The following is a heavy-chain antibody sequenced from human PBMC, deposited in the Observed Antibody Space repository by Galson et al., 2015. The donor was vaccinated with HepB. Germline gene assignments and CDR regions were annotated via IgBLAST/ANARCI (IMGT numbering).Heavy chain of an antibody. Sequence: SLRLSCAASGFTFGDYAMSWFRQAPGKGLERVGFIRSKAYGGTTEYAASVKGRFTISRDDSKSIAYLQMNSLKTEDTAVYYCTRDRYDSTDMQTPGMDVWGQGTTVTVSS. CDR2: IRSKAYGGTT. V-gene: IGHV3-49*03. J-gene: IGHJ6*02. CDR3: TRDRYDSTDMQTPGMDV. D-gene: IGHD3-22*01. CDR1: GFTFGDYA.